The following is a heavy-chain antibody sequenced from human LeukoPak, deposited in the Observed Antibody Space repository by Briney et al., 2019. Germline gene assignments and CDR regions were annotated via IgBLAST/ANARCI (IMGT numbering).Heavy chain of an antibody. Sequence: SETLSLTCTVSGGSISSSYWSWIRQPAGKGLEWIGRIYTNGGINYNPSLKSRVTISFDKSQNQLSLRLSSVTAADTAVHYCAKTRSSPSWFDPWGQGTLVTVSS. CDR3: AKTRSSPSWFDP. CDR1: GGSISSSY. V-gene: IGHV4-4*07. CDR2: IYTNGGI. J-gene: IGHJ5*02.